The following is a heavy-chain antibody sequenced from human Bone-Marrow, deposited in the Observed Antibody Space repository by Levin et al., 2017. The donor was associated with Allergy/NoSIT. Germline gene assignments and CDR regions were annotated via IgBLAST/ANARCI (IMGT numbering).Heavy chain of an antibody. CDR2: ISFDGSHK. CDR3: ASGDYGGLSLGGRVGFEY. Sequence: GGSLRLSCTASGFTFSLYAMHWVRQAPGKGLEWVAVISFDGSHKYYADSVKGRFTISRDNSKNTLYLQMTSLRDEDTGVYYCASGDYGGLSLGGRVGFEYWGQGTPVTVSS. CDR1: GFTFSLYA. J-gene: IGHJ4*02. V-gene: IGHV3-30*04. D-gene: IGHD4-23*01.